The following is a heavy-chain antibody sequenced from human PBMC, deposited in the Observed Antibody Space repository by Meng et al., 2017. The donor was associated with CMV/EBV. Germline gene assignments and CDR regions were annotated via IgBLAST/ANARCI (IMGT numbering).Heavy chain of an antibody. Sequence: SVQVSCKASGGTFSSYTISWVRQAPGQGLEWMGRIIPILGIANYAQKFQGRVTITADKSTSTAYMELSSLRSEDTAVYYCAGDLVVVPAAIEGYLEYYYYYGMDVWGQGTTVTVSS. CDR3: AGDLVVVPAAIEGYLEYYYYYGMDV. CDR1: GGTFSSYT. J-gene: IGHJ6*02. CDR2: IIPILGIA. D-gene: IGHD2-2*02. V-gene: IGHV1-69*04.